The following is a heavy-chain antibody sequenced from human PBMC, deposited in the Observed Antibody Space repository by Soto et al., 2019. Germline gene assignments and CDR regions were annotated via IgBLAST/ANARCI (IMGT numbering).Heavy chain of an antibody. J-gene: IGHJ4*01. D-gene: IGHD1-7*01. CDR1: GFNFDNYG. Sequence: PGGSLRLSCQASGFNFDNYGMHWVRQAPGKGLEWVAVITYDGSFQYYADSVKGRFTISRDNSKNTLFLHLNTLKPEDTAVYHCAKDRVGGTFYTPLGFWGHGTLVTVSS. CDR2: ITYDGSFQ. V-gene: IGHV3-30*18. CDR3: AKDRVGGTFYTPLGF.